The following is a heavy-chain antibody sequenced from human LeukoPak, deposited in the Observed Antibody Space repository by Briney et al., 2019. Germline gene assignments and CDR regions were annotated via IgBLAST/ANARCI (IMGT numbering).Heavy chain of an antibody. CDR1: GGSINSYY. V-gene: IGHV4-4*07. Sequence: SETLSLTCTVSGGSINSYYWSWIRQPAGKGLEWIGRIYSSGSTNYNPSLKSRVSMSVDTSKNQFSLKLTSVTAADTAVYYCARVLVTTSNYYYYMDVWGKGTTVTVSS. J-gene: IGHJ6*03. CDR3: ARVLVTTSNYYYYMDV. CDR2: IYSSGST. D-gene: IGHD4-17*01.